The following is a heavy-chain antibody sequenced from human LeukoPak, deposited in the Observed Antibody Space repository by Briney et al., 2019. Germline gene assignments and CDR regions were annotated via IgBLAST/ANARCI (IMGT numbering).Heavy chain of an antibody. CDR1: GFTFSNYG. V-gene: IGHV3-23*01. Sequence: GGSLRLSCAVSGFTFSNYGMSWVRQAPGKGLEWVSTISGSGGRTYYADSVKGRFTISRDNSKNTLYVQMNSLRAEDTAVYYCAKDRGSMVRGVFDYWGQGTLVTVSS. J-gene: IGHJ4*02. CDR2: ISGSGGRT. CDR3: AKDRGSMVRGVFDY. D-gene: IGHD3-10*01.